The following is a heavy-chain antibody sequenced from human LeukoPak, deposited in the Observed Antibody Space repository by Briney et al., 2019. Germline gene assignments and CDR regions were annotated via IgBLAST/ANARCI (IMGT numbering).Heavy chain of an antibody. Sequence: ASVKVSCKASGYTFTGYYMHWVRQAPGQGLEWMGWINPNSGGTNYAQKFQGRVTMTRDTSISTAYMELSRLRSDDTAVYYCARQQRPANGGLPNFYYYYGMDVWGQGTTVTVSS. J-gene: IGHJ6*02. CDR2: INPNSGGT. CDR1: GYTFTGYY. D-gene: IGHD3-16*01. V-gene: IGHV1-2*02. CDR3: ARQQRPANGGLPNFYYYYGMDV.